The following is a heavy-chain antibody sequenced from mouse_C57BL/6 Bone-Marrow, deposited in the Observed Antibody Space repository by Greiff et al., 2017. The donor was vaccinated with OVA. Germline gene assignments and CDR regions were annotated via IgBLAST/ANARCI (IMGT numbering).Heavy chain of an antibody. CDR1: GYTFTSYW. D-gene: IGHD2-5*01. CDR3: ARGAYYSNWRFAY. Sequence: QQSCKASGYTFTSYWMHWVKQRPIQGLEWIGNIDPSDSETHYNQKFKDKATLTVDKSSSTAYMQLSSLTSEDSAVYYCARGAYYSNWRFAYWGQGTLVTVSA. V-gene: IGHV1-52*01. J-gene: IGHJ3*01. CDR2: IDPSDSET.